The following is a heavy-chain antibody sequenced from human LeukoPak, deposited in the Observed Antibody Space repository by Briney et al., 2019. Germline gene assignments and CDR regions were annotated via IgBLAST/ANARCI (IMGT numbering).Heavy chain of an antibody. D-gene: IGHD3-22*01. J-gene: IGHJ6*03. V-gene: IGHV3-21*01. CDR3: ARDGLPTYYYDSSGYFYYYMDV. CDR1: GFTFSSYS. CDR2: ISSSSSYI. Sequence: GGSLRLSCAASGFTFSSYSMNWVRQAPGKGLEWVSSISSSSSYIYYADSVKGRFTISRDNAKNSLYLQMNSLRAEDTAVYYCARDGLPTYYYDSSGYFYYYMDVWGKGTTVTVSS.